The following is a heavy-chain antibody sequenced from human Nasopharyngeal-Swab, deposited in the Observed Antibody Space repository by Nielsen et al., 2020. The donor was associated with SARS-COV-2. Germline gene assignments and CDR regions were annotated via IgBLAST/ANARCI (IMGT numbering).Heavy chain of an antibody. J-gene: IGHJ3*02. CDR1: GGTFSRYA. V-gene: IGHV1-69*13. Sequence: SVKVSCKASGGTFSRYAMSWVRQAPGQGLEWLGGIIPIFGTANYAQKFQGRVTMTADESTSTAYMELSSLRSEDTAVYYCARFYDYVWGSYPQWTAFDIWGQGTMVTVSS. D-gene: IGHD3-16*02. CDR2: IIPIFGTA. CDR3: ARFYDYVWGSYPQWTAFDI.